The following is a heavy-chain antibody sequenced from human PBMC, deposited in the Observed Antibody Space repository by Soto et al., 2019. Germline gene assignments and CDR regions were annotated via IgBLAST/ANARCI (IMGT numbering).Heavy chain of an antibody. CDR3: ARSDVLQGDFAAFDI. CDR1: GYSFTSYW. J-gene: IGHJ3*02. CDR2: IDPSDSYT. V-gene: IGHV5-10-1*01. Sequence: PGEALKISCKGSGYSFTSYWISWVRQMPGKGLEWMGRIDPSDSYTNYSPSFQGHVTISADKSISTAYLQWSNLKASDTAMYYCARSDVLQGDFAAFDIWGQGTMVTV. D-gene: IGHD3-16*01.